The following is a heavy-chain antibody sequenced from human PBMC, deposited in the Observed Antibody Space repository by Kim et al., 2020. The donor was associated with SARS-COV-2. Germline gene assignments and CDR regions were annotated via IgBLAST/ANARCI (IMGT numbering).Heavy chain of an antibody. Sequence: SGPTLVNPTQTLTLTCTFSGFSLSGGGVGVGWIRQPPGKALEWLALIYWDDDKRYSPSLRSRLTITKDTSKNQVVLTMTNMDPVDTATYYCVHMITGYPVGFFGMDDWGQGTTVTVSS. D-gene: IGHD3-9*01. V-gene: IGHV2-5*02. CDR1: GFSLSGGGVG. CDR3: VHMITGYPVGFFGMDD. J-gene: IGHJ6*02. CDR2: IYWDDDK.